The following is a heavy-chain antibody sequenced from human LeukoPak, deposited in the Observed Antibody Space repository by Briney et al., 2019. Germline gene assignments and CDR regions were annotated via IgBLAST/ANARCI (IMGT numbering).Heavy chain of an antibody. CDR3: AKSPMCLWGLKCGSGFHHRGGWYFDY. V-gene: IGHV3-23*01. J-gene: IGHJ4*02. CDR1: GFTFSSYA. D-gene: IGHD6-19*01. Sequence: GGSLRLSCAASGFTFSSYAMSWVRQAPGKGLEWVSAISGSGGSTYYADSVKGRFTISRDNSKNTPYLQMNSLRAEDTAVYYCAKSPMCLWGLKCGSGFHHRGGWYFDYWGQGTLVTVSS. CDR2: ISGSGGST.